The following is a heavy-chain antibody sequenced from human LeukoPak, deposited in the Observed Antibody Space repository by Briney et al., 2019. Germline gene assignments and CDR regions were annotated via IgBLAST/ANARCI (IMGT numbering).Heavy chain of an antibody. D-gene: IGHD6-13*01. J-gene: IGHJ4*02. CDR3: AKDHHSSSFSK. CDR2: ISGSGGST. CDR1: GFTVSSNY. V-gene: IGHV3-23*01. Sequence: PGGSLRLSCAASGFTVSSNYMSWVRQAPGKGLEWVSAISGSGGSTYYADSVKGRFTISRDNSKNTLYLQMNSLRAEDTAVYYCAKDHHSSSFSKWGQGTLVTVSS.